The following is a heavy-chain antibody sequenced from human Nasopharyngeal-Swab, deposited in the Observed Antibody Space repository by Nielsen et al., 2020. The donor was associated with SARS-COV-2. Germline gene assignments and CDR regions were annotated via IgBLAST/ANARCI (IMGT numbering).Heavy chain of an antibody. J-gene: IGHJ4*02. CDR2: ITNTGTSR. Sequence: GESLKISCAASEFSFSTYGMSWVRQAAGRGLEWVSTITNTGTSRYYADSVRGRFTISRDNSKNTAYPQMNSLRVEDTAIYYCAKRGSGGHFDYWGQGTLVTVSS. CDR3: AKRGSGGHFDY. D-gene: IGHD3-10*01. CDR1: EFSFSTYG. V-gene: IGHV3-23*01.